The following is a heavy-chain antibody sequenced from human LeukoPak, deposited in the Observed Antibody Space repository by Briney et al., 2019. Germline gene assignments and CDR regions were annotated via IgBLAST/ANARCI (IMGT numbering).Heavy chain of an antibody. J-gene: IGHJ1*01. D-gene: IGHD3-22*01. CDR3: AKDRFFHDSSGFVYFQH. Sequence: GRSLRLSCAASGFTFGSYGMHWVRQAPGKGLEWVAVISYDGSNKYYADSVKGRFTISRDNSKNTLYLQMNSLRAEDTAVYYCAKDRFFHDSSGFVYFQHWGQGTPVTVSS. V-gene: IGHV3-30*18. CDR2: ISYDGSNK. CDR1: GFTFGSYG.